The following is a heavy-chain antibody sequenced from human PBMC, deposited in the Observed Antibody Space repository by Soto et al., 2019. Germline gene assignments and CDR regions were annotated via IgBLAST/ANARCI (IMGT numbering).Heavy chain of an antibody. Sequence: ASVKVCCKASGYIFMSYGITWVRQAPGQGLEWMGCFTADDGDTNYAQKFQGRVTMTTDTSTSTAYMELRSLRSDDTAIYYCARRTLGSAIGVADYQGQVTLVPVSS. CDR3: ARRTLGSAIGVADY. CDR1: GYIFMSYG. D-gene: IGHD7-27*01. V-gene: IGHV1-18*01. CDR2: FTADDGDT. J-gene: IGHJ4*02.